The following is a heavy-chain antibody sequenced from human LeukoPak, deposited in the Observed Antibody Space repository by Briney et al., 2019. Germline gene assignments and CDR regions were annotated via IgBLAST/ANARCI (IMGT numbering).Heavy chain of an antibody. Sequence: WASVKVYCKASGYTFTGYCMQWVRQAPGQGLEWMGWINPNSGGTNYAQKFQGRVTMTRDTSISTAYMELSRLRSDDTAVYYCATLAVAGTPFDYWGQGTLVTVSS. D-gene: IGHD6-19*01. J-gene: IGHJ4*02. CDR2: INPNSGGT. CDR3: ATLAVAGTPFDY. V-gene: IGHV1-2*02. CDR1: GYTFTGYC.